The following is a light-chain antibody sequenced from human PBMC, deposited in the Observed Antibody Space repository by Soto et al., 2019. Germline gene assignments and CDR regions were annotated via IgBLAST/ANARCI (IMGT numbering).Light chain of an antibody. V-gene: IGLV2-14*01. CDR2: EVT. Sequence: LTQPASVSGSPGQSITISCTGTSSDVGGYNRVSWYQQHPDKAPKLIIYEVTNRPSGISNRFSGSKSGDTASLTISGLQAEDEADYYCYSYRSGSAHVFGTGTKVTVL. CDR3: YSYRSGSAHV. J-gene: IGLJ1*01. CDR1: SSDVGGYNR.